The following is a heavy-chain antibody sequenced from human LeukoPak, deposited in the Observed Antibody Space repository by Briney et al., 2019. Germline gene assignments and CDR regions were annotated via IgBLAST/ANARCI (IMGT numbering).Heavy chain of an antibody. D-gene: IGHD2-2*01. CDR3: ARAAGPYCSSTSCYDPPWFFDY. CDR1: GYSFTSYW. Sequence: GESLKISCKGSGYSFTSYWIGWVRQMPGKGLEWMGIIYPGDSDTRYSPSFQGQVTISADKSISTAYLQWSSLKASDTAMYYCARAAGPYCSSTSCYDPPWFFDYWGQGTLVTVSS. J-gene: IGHJ4*02. CDR2: IYPGDSDT. V-gene: IGHV5-51*01.